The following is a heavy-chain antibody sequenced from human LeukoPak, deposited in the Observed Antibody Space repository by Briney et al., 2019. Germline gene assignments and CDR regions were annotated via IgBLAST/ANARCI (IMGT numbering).Heavy chain of an antibody. V-gene: IGHV1-69-2*01. CDR1: GYTFTDYY. Sequence: ATVKISCKVSGYTFTDYYMHWVQQAPGEGLEWMGLVDPEDGETLYAEKFQGRVTITADTSTDTDYMELSSLRSEDTAVYYCATDRGIAAAGALDYWGQGTLVTVSS. CDR3: ATDRGIAAAGALDY. CDR2: VDPEDGET. D-gene: IGHD6-13*01. J-gene: IGHJ4*02.